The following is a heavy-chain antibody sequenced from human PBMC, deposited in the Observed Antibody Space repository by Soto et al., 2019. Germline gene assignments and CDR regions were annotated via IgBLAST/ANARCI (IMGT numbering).Heavy chain of an antibody. D-gene: IGHD5-18*01. J-gene: IGHJ4*02. V-gene: IGHV3-30*18. CDR3: AKDFVRYTYGGCDC. CDR2: ISYDGRNK. CDR1: GFTFNTYG. Sequence: PGGSVRLSCAASGFTFNTYGMYWVRQAPGKGLEWVAAISYDGRNKYHADSVKGRFTIPRDNSKNTPYLQMNSLRVEYPAGYYYAKDFVRYTYGGCDCWGQGALVTVS.